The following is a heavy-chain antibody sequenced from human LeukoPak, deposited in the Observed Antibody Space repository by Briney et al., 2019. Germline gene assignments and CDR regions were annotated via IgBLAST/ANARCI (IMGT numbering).Heavy chain of an antibody. CDR3: ARDVSRRRFDY. V-gene: IGHV4-59*01. J-gene: IGHJ4*02. Sequence: SETLSLTCTVSGGSISNFYWSWIRQPPGKGLEWIGYIYDSGSTNYNPSLKNRVTISIDTSKNQFSLKLSSVTAADTAVYYCARDVSRRRFDYWGQGTLVTVSS. CDR1: GGSISNFY. D-gene: IGHD5/OR15-5a*01. CDR2: IYDSGST.